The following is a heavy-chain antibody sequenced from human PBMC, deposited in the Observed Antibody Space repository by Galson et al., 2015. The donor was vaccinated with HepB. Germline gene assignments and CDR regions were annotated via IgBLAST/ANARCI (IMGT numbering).Heavy chain of an antibody. J-gene: IGHJ4*02. CDR2: IKQDGSEK. Sequence: SLRLSCAASGFTFSSYWMSWVRQAPGKGLEWVANIKQDGSEKYYVDSVKGRFTISRDNAKNSLYLQMNSLRAEDTAVYYCARAANYYGSGSYYSGYFDYWGQGTLVTVSS. D-gene: IGHD3-10*01. V-gene: IGHV3-7*03. CDR1: GFTFSSYW. CDR3: ARAANYYGSGSYYSGYFDY.